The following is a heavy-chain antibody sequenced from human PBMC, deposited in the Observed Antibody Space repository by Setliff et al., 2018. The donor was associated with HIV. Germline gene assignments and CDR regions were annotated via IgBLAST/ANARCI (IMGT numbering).Heavy chain of an antibody. CDR2: INAGNGNT. J-gene: IGHJ6*03. CDR3: ARDERDYDFWNGYSYYMDV. CDR1: GYTFTSYA. Sequence: GASVKVSCKASGYTFTSYAMHWVRQAPGQRLGWMGWINAGNGNTKYSQKFQGRLTITRDTSATTVYMELSGLRSEDTAVYYCARDERDYDFWNGYSYYMDVWGKGTTVTVSS. V-gene: IGHV1-3*01. D-gene: IGHD3-3*01.